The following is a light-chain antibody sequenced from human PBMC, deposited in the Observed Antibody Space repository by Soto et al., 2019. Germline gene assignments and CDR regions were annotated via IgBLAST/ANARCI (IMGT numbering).Light chain of an antibody. J-gene: IGLJ3*02. Sequence: QSALTQPASVSGSPGQSITISCTGTSSDVGDNNYVSWYQQHPGKAPKLIIYDVTNRPSGVSNRFSGSKSGNTASLTISGLQAEDEADYYCSSYRSSITGVFGGGTQLTVL. CDR1: SSDVGDNNY. CDR2: DVT. V-gene: IGLV2-14*01. CDR3: SSYRSSITGV.